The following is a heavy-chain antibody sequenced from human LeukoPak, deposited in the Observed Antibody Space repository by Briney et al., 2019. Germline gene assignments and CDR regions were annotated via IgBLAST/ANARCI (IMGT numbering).Heavy chain of an antibody. CDR3: VRGDTFKGFDI. V-gene: IGHV3-74*03. D-gene: IGHD5-18*01. J-gene: IGHJ3*02. Sequence: GGSLRLSCTSSELTFTSQWMHWVRQAPGKGLEWVSRINPDGRSITLADSVKGRFTISRDDAKNTLYLYMNTLRAEDTAVYFCVRGDTFKGFDIWGQGTTVIVSS. CDR1: ELTFTSQW. CDR2: INPDGRSI.